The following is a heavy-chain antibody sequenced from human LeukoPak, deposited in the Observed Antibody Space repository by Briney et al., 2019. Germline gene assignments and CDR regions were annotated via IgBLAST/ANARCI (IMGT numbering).Heavy chain of an antibody. CDR1: GFTFSRYG. Sequence: PGRSLRLSCAASGFTFSRYGMHWVRQAPGKGLEWVAVIWYDGSNKYYADSVKGRFTISRDNSKNTLYLQMNSLRAEDTAVYYCAKDREDSSGYDAFDIWGQGTMVTVSS. D-gene: IGHD3-22*01. V-gene: IGHV3-33*06. CDR3: AKDREDSSGYDAFDI. J-gene: IGHJ3*02. CDR2: IWYDGSNK.